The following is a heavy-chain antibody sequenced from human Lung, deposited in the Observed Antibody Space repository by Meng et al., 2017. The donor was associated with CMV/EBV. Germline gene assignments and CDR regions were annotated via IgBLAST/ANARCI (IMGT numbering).Heavy chain of an antibody. Sequence: KISCAGSGFILSDHYIDWVRQAPGKGLEWIGRAANKANRYTTEYAASVKGRFTFSRYDSENSLYLQMNSLKSEDTAVYYCTRGHSGIDIYAFDIWGQGTLVTVSS. D-gene: IGHD1-26*01. J-gene: IGHJ3*02. CDR1: GFILSDHY. V-gene: IGHV3-72*01. CDR3: TRGHSGIDIYAFDI. CDR2: AANKANRYTT.